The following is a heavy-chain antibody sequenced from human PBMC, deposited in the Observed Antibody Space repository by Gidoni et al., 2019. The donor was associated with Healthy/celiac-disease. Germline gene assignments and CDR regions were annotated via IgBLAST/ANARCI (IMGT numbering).Heavy chain of an antibody. V-gene: IGHV3-33*01. CDR1: GFTFSSYG. CDR3: ARDTYYYDSSGYYQ. J-gene: IGHJ4*02. Sequence: QVQLVESGGGVVQPGRSMRLSCAASGFTFSSYGMHWVRQAPGKGLEWVAVIWYDGSNKYYADSVKGRFTISRDNSKNTLYLQMNSLRAEDTAVYYCARDTYYYDSSGYYQWGQGTLVTVSS. CDR2: IWYDGSNK. D-gene: IGHD3-22*01.